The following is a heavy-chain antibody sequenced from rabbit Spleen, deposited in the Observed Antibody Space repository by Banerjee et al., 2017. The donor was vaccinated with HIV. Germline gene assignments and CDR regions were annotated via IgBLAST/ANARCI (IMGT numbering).Heavy chain of an antibody. CDR2: IDAGSSGFT. V-gene: IGHV1S45*01. Sequence: QEQLEESGGDLVKPGASLTLTCKASGFDFSTYSMSWVRQAPGKGLEWIACIDAGSSGFTYFASWAKGRFTCSKTSSTTATLQMTRLTVADTATYFCARDSSSSFSSYGMDLWGQGTLVTVS. D-gene: IGHD1-1*01. CDR3: ARDSSSSFSSYGMDL. CDR1: GFDFSTYS. J-gene: IGHJ6*01.